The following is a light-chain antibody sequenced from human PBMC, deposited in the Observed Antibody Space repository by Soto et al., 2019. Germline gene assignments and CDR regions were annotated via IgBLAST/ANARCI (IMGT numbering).Light chain of an antibody. Sequence: QSVLTQPPSVSAAPGQKVTISCSGSSSNIGNTYVSWYQQLPGTAPKLLIYDNNKRPSGIPDRFSGSQSGTSATLGITGLQTGDEADYYCGTWDSSLSAGRYVFGTGTKLTVL. V-gene: IGLV1-51*01. CDR1: SSNIGNTY. J-gene: IGLJ1*01. CDR2: DNN. CDR3: GTWDSSLSAGRYV.